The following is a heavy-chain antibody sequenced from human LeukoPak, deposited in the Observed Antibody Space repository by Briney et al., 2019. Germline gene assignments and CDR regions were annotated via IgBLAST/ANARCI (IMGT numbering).Heavy chain of an antibody. Sequence: SETLSLTCAVYGGSFSGYYWSWIRQPPGKGLEWIGEINHSGSTNYDTSLKSRVTISVNTSKNQFSLKLSSVTAADTAVYYCARAPMVRGVIGAFDIWGQGTMVTVSS. V-gene: IGHV4-34*01. CDR1: GGSFSGYY. D-gene: IGHD3-10*01. CDR3: ARAPMVRGVIGAFDI. CDR2: INHSGST. J-gene: IGHJ3*02.